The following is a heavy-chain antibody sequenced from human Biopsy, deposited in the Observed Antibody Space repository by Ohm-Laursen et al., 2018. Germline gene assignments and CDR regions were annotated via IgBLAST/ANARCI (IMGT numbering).Heavy chain of an antibody. CDR2: IYYSGST. Sequence: TLSLTCTVSGDSISSYYWSWIRQPPGKGLEWIGYIYYSGSTNYNPSLKSRVTISVDTSKNQFSLRLNSVTAADTAVYYCARAANSTGWPYYYFYGMDVWGQGTTVTVSS. J-gene: IGHJ6*02. D-gene: IGHD2/OR15-2a*01. CDR1: GDSISSYY. CDR3: ARAANSTGWPYYYFYGMDV. V-gene: IGHV4-59*01.